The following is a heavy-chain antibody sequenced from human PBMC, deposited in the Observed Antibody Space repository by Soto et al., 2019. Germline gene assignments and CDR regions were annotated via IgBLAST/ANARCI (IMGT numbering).Heavy chain of an antibody. CDR3: ARGGISHWAYFYYMDV. J-gene: IGHJ6*03. V-gene: IGHV4-39*07. Sequence: PSETLSLTCTVSGCSISSSSYYWGWIRQPPGKGLEWIGSIYYSGSTYYNPSLKSRVTMSVDTSKNQFSLTLNSVTAADTATYYCARGGISHWAYFYYMDVWDRGTTVTAP. CDR1: GCSISSSSYY. D-gene: IGHD2-21*01. CDR2: IYYSGST.